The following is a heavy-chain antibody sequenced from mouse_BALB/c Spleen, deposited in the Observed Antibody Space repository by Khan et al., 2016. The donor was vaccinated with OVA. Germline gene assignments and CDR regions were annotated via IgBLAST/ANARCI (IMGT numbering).Heavy chain of an antibody. CDR3: ARIYGGDFDY. CDR1: GYSITSDYA. V-gene: IGHV3-2*02. CDR2: ISYSGNT. Sequence: EVQLQESGPGLVKPSQSLSLTCTVTGYSITSDYARNWIRQFPGNKLEWMGYISYSGNTKYNPSLKSRISITRDTSKNQFFLQLKSVTTEDTATYYCARIYGGDFDYWGQGTTLTVSS. J-gene: IGHJ2*01. D-gene: IGHD1-1*01.